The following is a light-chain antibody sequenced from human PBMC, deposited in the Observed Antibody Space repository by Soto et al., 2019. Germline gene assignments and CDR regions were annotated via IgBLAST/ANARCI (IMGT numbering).Light chain of an antibody. Sequence: QSALTQPPSVSGSPGQSVAISCTGTSSEVGTYNRVSWYQQPPGTAPRLMIYDVSNRPSGVPDRFSGSKSGNTASLTISGLQAEDEADYYCSSYTSTSTYVFGTGTKVTV. CDR1: SSEVGTYNR. V-gene: IGLV2-18*02. CDR2: DVS. CDR3: SSYTSTSTYV. J-gene: IGLJ1*01.